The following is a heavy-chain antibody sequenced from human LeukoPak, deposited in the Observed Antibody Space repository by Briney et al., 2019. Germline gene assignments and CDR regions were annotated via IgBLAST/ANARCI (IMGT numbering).Heavy chain of an antibody. Sequence: GGSLRLSCAASGFTVSNNYMSWVRQAPGRGLEWVSLIYSGGSTYHADSVRGRFTISRDNSKNTLYLQMNSLRDEDTAVYFCARDAGHDPGYFDYWGQGTLVTVSS. V-gene: IGHV3-66*01. CDR1: GFTVSNNY. CDR3: ARDAGHDPGYFDY. CDR2: IYSGGST. J-gene: IGHJ4*02.